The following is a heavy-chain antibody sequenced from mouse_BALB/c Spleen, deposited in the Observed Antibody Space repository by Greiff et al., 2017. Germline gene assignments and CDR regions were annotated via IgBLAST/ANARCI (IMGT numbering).Heavy chain of an antibody. Sequence: EVQLQQSGPGLVKPSQSLSLTCTVTGYSITSDYAWNWIRQFPGNKLEWMGYISYSGSTSYNPSLKSRISITRDTSKNQFFLQLNSVTTEDTATYYCARWTYGSSYGYYAMDYWGQGTSVTVSS. CDR1: GYSITSDYA. CDR3: ARWTYGSSYGYYAMDY. D-gene: IGHD1-1*01. J-gene: IGHJ4*01. CDR2: ISYSGST. V-gene: IGHV3-2*02.